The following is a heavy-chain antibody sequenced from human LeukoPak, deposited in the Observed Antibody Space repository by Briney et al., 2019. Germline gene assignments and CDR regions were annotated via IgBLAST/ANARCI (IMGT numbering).Heavy chain of an antibody. D-gene: IGHD3/OR15-3a*01. CDR2: IYYSGNT. Sequence: SETLSLTCTVSGGSISSYYWNWIRQPPGKGLEWIGSIYYSGNTYYNASLKSQVSISIDTSKNRFSLRLTSVTAADTAVYYCARQTGSGLFILPGGQGTLVTVSS. CDR3: ARQTGSGLFILP. CDR1: GGSISSYY. J-gene: IGHJ4*02. V-gene: IGHV4-39*01.